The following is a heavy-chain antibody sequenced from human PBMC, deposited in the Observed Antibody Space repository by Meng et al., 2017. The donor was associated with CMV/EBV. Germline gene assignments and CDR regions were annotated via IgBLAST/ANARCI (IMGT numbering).Heavy chain of an antibody. CDR3: ARAGQQQLSK. J-gene: IGHJ4*02. CDR2: INPSSGGT. CDR1: VYTFTGYY. D-gene: IGHD6-13*01. V-gene: IGHV1-2*02. Sequence: VQVGGSGTEGRKPGAGSKDRCKASVYTFTGYYMRWGRQAPGQGLEWMGWINPSSGGTNYAQKFQGRVTMTRDTSISTAYMELSRLRSDDTAVYYCARAGQQQLSKWGQGTLVTVSS.